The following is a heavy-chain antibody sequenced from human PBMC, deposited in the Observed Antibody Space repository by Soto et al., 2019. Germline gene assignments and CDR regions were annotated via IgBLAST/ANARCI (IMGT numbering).Heavy chain of an antibody. D-gene: IGHD7-27*01. CDR2: ISYDGSNK. J-gene: IGHJ3*02. CDR3: AKALGHGGRGALDI. Sequence: QVQLVESGGGVVQPGRSLRLSCAASGFTFSFYGMHWVRQAPGKGLEWVAVISYDGSNKYYADSVKGRFTISRDNSKNTLYLQMNSLRAEDTAGYYCAKALGHGGRGALDIWGQGTMVTVSS. V-gene: IGHV3-30*18. CDR1: GFTFSFYG.